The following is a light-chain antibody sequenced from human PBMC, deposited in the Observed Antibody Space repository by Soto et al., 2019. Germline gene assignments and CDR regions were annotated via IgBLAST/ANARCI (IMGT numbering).Light chain of an antibody. CDR1: SSDVGAYKY. Sequence: ASGNSLAGRARPIFSTRTSSDVGAYKYVSWYQQHPGKAPKLMIYDVSSRPSGVSNRFSGSKSGNTASLIISGLQAEDEADYYCISYTSSDTYVFGTGTKFTVL. CDR3: ISYTSSDTYV. V-gene: IGLV2-14*01. J-gene: IGLJ1*01. CDR2: DVS.